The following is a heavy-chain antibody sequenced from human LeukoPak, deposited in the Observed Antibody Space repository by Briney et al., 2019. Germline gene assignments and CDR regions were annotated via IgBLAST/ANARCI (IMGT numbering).Heavy chain of an antibody. J-gene: IGHJ6*04. V-gene: IGHV3-53*01. CDR3: ARDGSLSYYYGMDV. CDR1: GFTVSSNY. CDR2: IYSGGST. Sequence: PGGSLRLSCAASGFTVSSNYMSWVRQAPGKGLEWVSVIYSGGSTYYADSVKGRFTISRDNSKNTLYLQMNSLRAEDTAVYYCARDGSLSYYYGMDVWGKGTTVTVSS.